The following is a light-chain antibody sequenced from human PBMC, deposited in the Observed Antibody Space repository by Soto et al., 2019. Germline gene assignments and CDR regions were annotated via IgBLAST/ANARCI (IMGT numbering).Light chain of an antibody. Sequence: DIPMTQSPSTLSASVGDRVTITCRASQSISSWLAWYQQKPGKAPKLLIYDASSLERGVPSRFSGSGSGTEFTLTISSLEPDDFAIYYCQQYHSYPLTFGQGTKLEIK. CDR3: QQYHSYPLT. CDR1: QSISSW. J-gene: IGKJ2*01. CDR2: DAS. V-gene: IGKV1-5*01.